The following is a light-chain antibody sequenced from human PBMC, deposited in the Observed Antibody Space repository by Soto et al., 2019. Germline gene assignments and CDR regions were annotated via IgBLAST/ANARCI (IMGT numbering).Light chain of an antibody. CDR2: GAS. Sequence: EIVMTQSPGTLSVSPGERATLSCRASQSISNYLAWYQQKPGQAPRLLIYGASTRATGVPAGFSGSGSVTEFTLTISSLQSEDFAVYYCQQYNSWPLTFAGGTKVEIK. J-gene: IGKJ4*01. CDR3: QQYNSWPLT. V-gene: IGKV3-15*01. CDR1: QSISNY.